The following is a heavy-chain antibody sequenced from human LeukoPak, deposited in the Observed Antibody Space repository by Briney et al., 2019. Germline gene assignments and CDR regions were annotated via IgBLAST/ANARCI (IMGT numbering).Heavy chain of an antibody. CDR2: ISSSSSTI. D-gene: IGHD1-1*01. Sequence: EGSLRLSCAASGFTFSSYSMNWVRQAPGKGLEWVSYISSSSSTIYYADSVKGRFTISRDNAKNSLYLQMNSLRAEDTAVYYCARDRGTDYDAFDIWGQGTMVTVSS. CDR3: ARDRGTDYDAFDI. V-gene: IGHV3-48*04. J-gene: IGHJ3*02. CDR1: GFTFSSYS.